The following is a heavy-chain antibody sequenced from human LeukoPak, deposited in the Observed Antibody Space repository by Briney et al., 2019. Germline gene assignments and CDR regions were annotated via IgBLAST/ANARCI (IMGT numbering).Heavy chain of an antibody. CDR2: INPNSGGT. J-gene: IGHJ1*01. CDR1: GYTSTGYY. Sequence: ASVKVSCKASGYTSTGYYMHWVRQAPGQGLEWMGWINPNSGGTNYAQKFQGRVTMTRDTSISTAYMELSRLRSDDTAVYYCARRIAVAGDGYFQHWGQGTLVTVSS. V-gene: IGHV1-2*02. D-gene: IGHD6-19*01. CDR3: ARRIAVAGDGYFQH.